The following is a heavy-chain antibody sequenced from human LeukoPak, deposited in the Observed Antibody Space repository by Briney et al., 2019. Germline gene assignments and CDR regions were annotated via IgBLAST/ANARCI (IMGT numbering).Heavy chain of an antibody. CDR2: INHSGST. Sequence: SETLSLTCAVYGGSFSGYYWSWIRQPPGKGLEGIGEINHSGSTNYNPSLKSRVTISVDTSKNQFSLKLSSVTAADTAVYYCARGGREWLAFDYWGQGTLVTVSS. D-gene: IGHD6-19*01. J-gene: IGHJ4*02. CDR3: ARGGREWLAFDY. CDR1: GGSFSGYY. V-gene: IGHV4-34*01.